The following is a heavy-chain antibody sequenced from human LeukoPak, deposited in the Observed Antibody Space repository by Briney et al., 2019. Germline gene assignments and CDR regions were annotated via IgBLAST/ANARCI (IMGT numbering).Heavy chain of an antibody. CDR2: VYFIGST. CDR3: VRDGSARLGYYMDV. J-gene: IGHJ6*03. V-gene: IGHV4-39*07. Sequence: SETLSLTCTVSNGSINSSSYYWGWIRQPPGAGPEWIGSVYFIGSTHYSPSLKSRVTISVDTSKNQFSLKLTSVTAADTAVYYCVRDGSARLGYYMDVWGKETTVTVSS. D-gene: IGHD6-6*01. CDR1: NGSINSSSYY.